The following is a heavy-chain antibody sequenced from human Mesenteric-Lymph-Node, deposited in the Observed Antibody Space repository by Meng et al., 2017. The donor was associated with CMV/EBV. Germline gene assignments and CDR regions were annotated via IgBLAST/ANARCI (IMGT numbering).Heavy chain of an antibody. J-gene: IGHJ6*02. D-gene: IGHD2-2*01. Sequence: SETLSLTCTVSGGSISSSSYYWGWIRQPPGKGLEWIGSIYYSGSTYYNPSLKSRVTISVDTSKNQFSLKLSSVTAADTAVYYCARGVYCSSTSCYFGYYYGMDVWGQGTTVTVSS. CDR1: GGSISSSSYY. V-gene: IGHV4-39*07. CDR2: IYYSGST. CDR3: ARGVYCSSTSCYFGYYYGMDV.